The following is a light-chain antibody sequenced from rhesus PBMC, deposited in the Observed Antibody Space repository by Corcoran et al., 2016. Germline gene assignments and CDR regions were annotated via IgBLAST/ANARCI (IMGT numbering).Light chain of an antibody. CDR2: AAS. V-gene: IGKV1-74*01. CDR1: ENVNNY. J-gene: IGKJ4*01. Sequence: DIQMTQSPSSLSASVGDRVTITCRASENVNNYLHWYQQKPGKTPKPQIYAASTLQSGVPSRVSGSGFGTDYTFTISSLQPEDVATYYCQHSYGTPLTFGGGTKVEIK. CDR3: QHSYGTPLT.